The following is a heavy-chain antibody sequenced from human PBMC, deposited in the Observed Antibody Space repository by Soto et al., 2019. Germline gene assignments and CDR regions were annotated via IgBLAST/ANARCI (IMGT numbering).Heavy chain of an antibody. D-gene: IGHD2-2*01. V-gene: IGHV3-23*01. CDR2: ISGSSGST. CDR3: AKDSVVVPAAGDWFDP. CDR1: GFTFSTYA. Sequence: EVQLLESGGGLVQPGGSLRLSCAASGFTFSTYAMTWVRQAPGKGLEWVSAISGSSGSTYYADSVKGRFTISRDNSKDTLYLQMHSLRAEDTAVYFCAKDSVVVPAAGDWFDPWGQGTLVTVAS. J-gene: IGHJ5*02.